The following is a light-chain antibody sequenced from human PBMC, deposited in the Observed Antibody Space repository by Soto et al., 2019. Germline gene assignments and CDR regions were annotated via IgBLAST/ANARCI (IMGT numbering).Light chain of an antibody. CDR1: STDVGRYNH. V-gene: IGLV2-14*01. Sequence: QSVLTQPASVSGSPGQSITISCTGTSTDVGRYNHVSWYQHHPGKAPKLMIYEVTNRPSGVSNRFSGSKSGYTASLTISGLQAEDEADYYCNSHTSSGTRVFATGTKVTVL. CDR2: EVT. CDR3: NSHTSSGTRV. J-gene: IGLJ1*01.